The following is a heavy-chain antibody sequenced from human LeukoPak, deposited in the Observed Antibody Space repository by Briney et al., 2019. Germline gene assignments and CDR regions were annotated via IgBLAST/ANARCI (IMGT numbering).Heavy chain of an antibody. CDR1: GFTFSSYA. D-gene: IGHD3-10*01. J-gene: IGHJ4*02. CDR3: ARVAKGWFGEPNFDY. Sequence: PGGSLRLSCAASGFTFSSYAMSWVRQAPGKGLEWVSAISGSGGSTYYADSVKGRFTISRDNSKNTLYLQMNSLRAEDTAVYYCARVAKGWFGEPNFDYWGQGTLVTVSS. V-gene: IGHV3-23*01. CDR2: ISGSGGST.